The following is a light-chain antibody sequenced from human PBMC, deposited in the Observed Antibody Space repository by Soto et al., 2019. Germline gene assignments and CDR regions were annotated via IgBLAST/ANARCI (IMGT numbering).Light chain of an antibody. V-gene: IGLV2-14*01. CDR1: SSDVGAHKY. CDR2: EVS. CDR3: SSYTTTNTVL. J-gene: IGLJ2*01. Sequence: QSALTQPASVSGSPGQSITISCTGTSSDVGAHKYVSWYQQHPGKAPKLIIYEVSDRPSGVSPRFSGSKSGNTASLTISGLRAEDEAHYYCSSYTTTNTVLFGGGTKVTVL.